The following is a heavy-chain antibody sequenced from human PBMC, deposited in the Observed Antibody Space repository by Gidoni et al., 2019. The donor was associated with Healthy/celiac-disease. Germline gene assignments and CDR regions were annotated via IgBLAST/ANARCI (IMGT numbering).Heavy chain of an antibody. J-gene: IGHJ3*02. CDR1: GFTFSSYG. D-gene: IGHD2-21*01. Sequence: QVQLVESGGGVVQPGRSLRLSCAESGFTFSSYGMHWVRQAPGKGLEWVAVIWYDGSNKYYADSVKGRFTISRDNSKNTLYLQMNSLRAEDTAVYYCAASRAVVGAFDIWGQGTMVTVSS. CDR3: AASRAVVGAFDI. CDR2: IWYDGSNK. V-gene: IGHV3-33*01.